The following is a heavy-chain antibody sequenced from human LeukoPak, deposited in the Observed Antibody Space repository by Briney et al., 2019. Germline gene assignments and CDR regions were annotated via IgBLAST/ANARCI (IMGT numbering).Heavy chain of an antibody. J-gene: IGHJ6*04. CDR1: GGTFSSYA. D-gene: IGHD2-2*01. V-gene: IGHV1-69*01. Sequence: SVKVSCKASGGTFSSYAISWVRQAPGQGLEWMGGIIPIFGTANYAQKFQGRVTITADESTSTAYMELNSLRSEDTAVYYCATDRDIAVVPAAIGGWSYYCYGMDVWGKGTPVTVSS. CDR3: ATDRDIAVVPAAIGGWSYYCYGMDV. CDR2: IIPIFGTA.